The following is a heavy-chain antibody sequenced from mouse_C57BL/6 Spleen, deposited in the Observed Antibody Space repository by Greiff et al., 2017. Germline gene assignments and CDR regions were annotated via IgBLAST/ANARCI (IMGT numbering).Heavy chain of an antibody. J-gene: IGHJ2*01. D-gene: IGHD3-2*02. CDR2: IDPSDSYT. CDR3: ARGGGAQATKDY. V-gene: IGHV1-69*01. CDR1: GYTFTSYW. Sequence: VQLQQPGAELVMPGASVKLSCKASGYTFTSYWMHWVKQRPGQGLEWIGGIDPSDSYTNYNQKFKGKSTLTVDKSSSTAYMQLSSLTSEDSAVYYCARGGGAQATKDYWGQGTTLTVSS.